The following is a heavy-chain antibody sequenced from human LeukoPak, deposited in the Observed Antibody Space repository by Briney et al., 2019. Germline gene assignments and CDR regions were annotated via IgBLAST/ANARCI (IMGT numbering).Heavy chain of an antibody. CDR3: ARRRGSSAFDI. Sequence: SETLSLTCAVYGGSFSGYYWSWIRQPPGKGLEWIGEINHSGGTNYNPSLKSRVTISVDTSKNQFSLKLSSVTAADTAVYYCARRRGSSAFDIWGQGTMVTVSS. V-gene: IGHV4-34*01. J-gene: IGHJ3*02. D-gene: IGHD6-6*01. CDR2: INHSGGT. CDR1: GGSFSGYY.